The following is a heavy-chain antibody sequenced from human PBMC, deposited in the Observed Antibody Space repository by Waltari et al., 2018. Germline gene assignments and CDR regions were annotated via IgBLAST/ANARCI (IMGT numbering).Heavy chain of an antibody. CDR3: ARDVQQLVRSPSDY. CDR1: GGSISSSSYY. CDR2: IYYSGST. D-gene: IGHD6-13*01. Sequence: QLQLQESGPGLVKPSETRSLTCTVSGGSISSSSYYWGWIRQPPGMGLEWIGSIYYSGSTYYNPSLKRRVTISVDTSKNQFFLKLSPVTAADTAVYYCARDVQQLVRSPSDYWGQGTLVTVSS. J-gene: IGHJ4*02. V-gene: IGHV4-39*07.